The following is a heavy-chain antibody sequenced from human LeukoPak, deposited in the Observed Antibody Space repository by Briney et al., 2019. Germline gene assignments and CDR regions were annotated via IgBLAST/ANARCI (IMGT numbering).Heavy chain of an antibody. V-gene: IGHV3-74*01. CDR3: ARSSFPYYFDY. Sequence: GGSLRLSCAASGFTFHSYWMHWVRQAPGKGLVWVSRIDNDGGSTTYADSVKGRFTISRDNAKNTLYLQMNSVRAEDTAVYYCARSSFPYYFDYWGQGTLVTVSS. CDR2: IDNDGGST. J-gene: IGHJ4*02. D-gene: IGHD3-16*01. CDR1: GFTFHSYW.